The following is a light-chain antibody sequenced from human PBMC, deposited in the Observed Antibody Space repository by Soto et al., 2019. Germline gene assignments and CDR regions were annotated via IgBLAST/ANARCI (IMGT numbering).Light chain of an antibody. Sequence: DIVMTQSPDSLAVSLGERATINCKSSQSVLYSSNNKNYLAWYQQKPGQPPKLLISWASTRETGVPDRFSGRGSGADFTLTISSLQAEDVAVYYCQQYHTTPQTFGQGTKVEIK. CDR3: QQYHTTPQT. V-gene: IGKV4-1*01. J-gene: IGKJ1*01. CDR2: WAS. CDR1: QSVLYSSNNKNY.